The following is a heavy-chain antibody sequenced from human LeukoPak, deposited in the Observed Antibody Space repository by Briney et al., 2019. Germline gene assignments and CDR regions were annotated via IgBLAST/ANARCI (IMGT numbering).Heavy chain of an antibody. CDR3: ARDTVDSSGPNVWFDP. CDR1: GGSISSGGYY. CDR2: IYYSGST. V-gene: IGHV4-31*03. D-gene: IGHD3-22*01. J-gene: IGHJ5*02. Sequence: SQTLSLTCTVSGGSISSGGYYWSWIRQHPGKGLEWIGYIYYSGSTYYNPSLKSRVTISVDTSKNQFSLKLSSVTAADTAVYYCARDTVDSSGPNVWFDPWGQGTLVTVS.